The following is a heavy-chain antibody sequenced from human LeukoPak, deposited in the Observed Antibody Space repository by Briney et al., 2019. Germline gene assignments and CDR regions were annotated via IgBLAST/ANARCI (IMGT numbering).Heavy chain of an antibody. Sequence: GGSLRLSCAASGFTFSSYGMHWVRQAPGKGLEWVAVIWYDGSNKYYADSVKGRFTISRDNSKNTLYLQMNSLRAEDTAVYYCARDGAAAGTTHNYGMDVWGQGTTVTVSS. CDR2: IWYDGSNK. D-gene: IGHD6-13*01. CDR3: ARDGAAAGTTHNYGMDV. CDR1: GFTFSSYG. V-gene: IGHV3-33*01. J-gene: IGHJ6*02.